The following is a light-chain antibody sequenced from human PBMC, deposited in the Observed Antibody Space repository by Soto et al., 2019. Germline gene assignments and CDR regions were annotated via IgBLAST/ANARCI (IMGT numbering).Light chain of an antibody. Sequence: DIVLTQSPGTLSLSPGERATLSCRASHSVSYNYLAWYQQKPGQAPRLLIYGASNRATGIHDRFSGSGSGTDFTLTISRLDPEDFAVYSCQQYAGPPFSFGQGTKLEIK. CDR2: GAS. CDR1: HSVSYNY. J-gene: IGKJ2*03. V-gene: IGKV3-20*01. CDR3: QQYAGPPFS.